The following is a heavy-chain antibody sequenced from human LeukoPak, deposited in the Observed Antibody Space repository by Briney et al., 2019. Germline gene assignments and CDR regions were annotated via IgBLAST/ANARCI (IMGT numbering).Heavy chain of an antibody. CDR1: EFTFDDYA. CDR3: VTAVRAPAWFGDL. V-gene: IGHV3-9*01. J-gene: IGHJ5*02. CDR2: ISGSSGGI. D-gene: IGHD3-10*01. Sequence: GRSLRLSCAASEFTFDDYAMHWVRQAPGKGLEWVSGISGSSGGIGYADSVKGRFTISRDNAKNTLYLQINSLRAEDTALYYCVTAVRAPAWFGDLWGQGTLVTVSS.